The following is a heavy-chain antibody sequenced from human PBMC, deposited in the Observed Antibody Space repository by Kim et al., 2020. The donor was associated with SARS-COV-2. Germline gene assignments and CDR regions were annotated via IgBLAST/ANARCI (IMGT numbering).Heavy chain of an antibody. CDR3: AQQRPEYSSPPGDY. CDR2: ISGSGGST. CDR1: GFTFSSYA. Sequence: GGSLRLSCAASGFTFSSYAMSWVRQAPGKGLEWVSAISGSGGSTYYAASVKGRFPLPRDTSKTPLYLQMTSLTAAATAASYCAQQRPEYSSPPGDYWRQG. D-gene: IGHD6-6*01. V-gene: IGHV3-23*01. J-gene: IGHJ4*02.